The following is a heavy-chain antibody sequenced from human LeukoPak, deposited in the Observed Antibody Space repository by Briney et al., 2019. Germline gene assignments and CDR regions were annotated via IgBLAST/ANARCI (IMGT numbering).Heavy chain of an antibody. CDR3: AGHGRGVAARPNYFDY. J-gene: IGHJ4*02. D-gene: IGHD6-6*01. CDR2: IYPDDSDT. Sequence: GESLKISCKGSGYSFTNYWIGWVRQMPGKGLEWMGMIYPDDSDTRYSPSFEGQVIISGDKSISTAYLQWSSLKASDTAMYYCAGHGRGVAARPNYFDYWGQGTLVTVSS. CDR1: GYSFTNYW. V-gene: IGHV5-51*01.